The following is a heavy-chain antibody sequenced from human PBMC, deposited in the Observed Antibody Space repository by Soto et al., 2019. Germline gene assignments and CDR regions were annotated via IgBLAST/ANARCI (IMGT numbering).Heavy chain of an antibody. CDR2: ISYSGST. J-gene: IGHJ4*02. D-gene: IGHD2-2*01. CDR3: ARDGCNSASCYDY. Sequence: SETLSLTCTVSGGSISSYYWGWIRQPPGKGLEWIGYISYSGSTNYNPSLKSRVTMSVDTSKNQFSLKLTSVTAADTAVYYCARDGCNSASCYDYWGLGTLVTVSS. V-gene: IGHV4-59*01. CDR1: GGSISSYY.